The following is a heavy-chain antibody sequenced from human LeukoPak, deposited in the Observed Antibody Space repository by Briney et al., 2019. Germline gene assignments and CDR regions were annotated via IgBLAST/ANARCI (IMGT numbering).Heavy chain of an antibody. CDR2: INPNSGGT. J-gene: IGHJ6*04. CDR1: GYTFTGYY. Sequence: ASVKVSCKASGYTFTGYYMHWVRQAPGQGLEGMGWINPNSGGTNYAQKFQGRVTMTRDTSISTAYMELSRLRSDDTAVYYCARYYYDSSATDVWGKGTTVTISS. D-gene: IGHD3-22*01. V-gene: IGHV1-2*02. CDR3: ARYYYDSSATDV.